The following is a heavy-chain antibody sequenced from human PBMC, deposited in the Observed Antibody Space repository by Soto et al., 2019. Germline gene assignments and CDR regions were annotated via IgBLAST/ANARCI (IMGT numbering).Heavy chain of an antibody. CDR3: VRVRRYFDWLHYFDY. D-gene: IGHD3-9*01. J-gene: IGHJ4*02. Sequence: QVQLQESGPGLVKLSQTLSLTCTVSGGSISSGGYYWSWIRQHPGKGLEWIGYIYYSGSTYYNPSLKSRVTISVDTSKNQFSLKLSSVTAADTAVYYCVRVRRYFDWLHYFDYWGQGTLVTVSS. CDR1: GGSISSGGYY. V-gene: IGHV4-31*03. CDR2: IYYSGST.